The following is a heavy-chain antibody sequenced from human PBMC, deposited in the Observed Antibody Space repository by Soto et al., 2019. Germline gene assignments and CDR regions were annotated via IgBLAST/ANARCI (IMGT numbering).Heavy chain of an antibody. CDR3: ARDFYPLAYYFDP. CDR2: VSGSNGKT. V-gene: IGHV1-18*04. CDR1: GYTFINHG. Sequence: ASVKVSCKASGYTFINHGISWVRQAPGQGLEWMGWVSGSNGKTKYAQKFQGRVTVTRETSTSTAHMELRNLTSDDTAVYFCARDFYPLAYYFDPWGQGTLVTVSS. J-gene: IGHJ4*02.